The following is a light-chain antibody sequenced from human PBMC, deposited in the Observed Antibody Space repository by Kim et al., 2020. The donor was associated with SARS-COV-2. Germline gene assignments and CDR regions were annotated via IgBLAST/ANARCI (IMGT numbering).Light chain of an antibody. Sequence: SASVGDRVSITCRASQNIGTYLNWYQHSLGKAPKLLVYAASSVSNGVPSRFSGDGFGTDFTLTISDLQTDDFATYYCQHSYVSPFSFGQGTKLEI. CDR3: QHSYVSPFS. CDR1: QNIGTY. CDR2: AAS. V-gene: IGKV1-39*01. J-gene: IGKJ2*03.